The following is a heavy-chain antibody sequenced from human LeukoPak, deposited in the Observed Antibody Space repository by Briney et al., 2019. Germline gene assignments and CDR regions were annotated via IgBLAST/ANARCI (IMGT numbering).Heavy chain of an antibody. V-gene: IGHV3-66*01. CDR1: GFTVSDNY. Sequence: PGGSLRLSCAASGFTVSDNYMGWVRQTPGKGLEWISVIYSGGATYYADSVKGRFTISRDNSKNTLYLQMNSLRAEDTAVYYCAKDGQGLTYYFDYWGQGTLVTVSS. J-gene: IGHJ4*02. CDR2: IYSGGAT. CDR3: AKDGQGLTYYFDY. D-gene: IGHD3-16*01.